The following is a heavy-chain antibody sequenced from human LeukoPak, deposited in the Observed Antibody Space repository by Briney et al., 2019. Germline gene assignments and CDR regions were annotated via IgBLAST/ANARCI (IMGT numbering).Heavy chain of an antibody. CDR1: GISVSSNY. CDR2: IYVDGST. CDR3: ARDSFFGYSYGTFDY. J-gene: IGHJ4*02. Sequence: GGSLRLSCAASGISVSSNYMSWVRQAPGKGLQWVSVIYVDGSTYYADSVKGRITISRDNSRNTLYLQMNSLRAEDTAVYYCARDSFFGYSYGTFDYWGQGTLVTVSS. V-gene: IGHV3-66*01. D-gene: IGHD5-18*01.